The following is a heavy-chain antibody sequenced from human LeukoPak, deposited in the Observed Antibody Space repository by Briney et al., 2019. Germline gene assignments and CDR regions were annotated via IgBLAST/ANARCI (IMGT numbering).Heavy chain of an antibody. CDR2: IYYSGST. Sequence: SETLSLTCTVSGGSISSYYWSWIRQPPGKGLEWIGYIYYSGSTNYNPSLKSRVTISVDTSTNQFSLKLSSVTAADTAVYYCARLGLGTTFGVAKQPFDPWGQGTLVTVSS. CDR1: GGSISSYY. CDR3: ARLGLGTTFGVAKQPFDP. J-gene: IGHJ5*02. V-gene: IGHV4-59*01. D-gene: IGHD3-3*01.